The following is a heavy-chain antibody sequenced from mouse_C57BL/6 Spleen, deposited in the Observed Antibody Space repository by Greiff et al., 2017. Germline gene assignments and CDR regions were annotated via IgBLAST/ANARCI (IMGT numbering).Heavy chain of an antibody. Sequence: QVQLQQSGAELVKPGASVKISCKASGYAFSSYWMNWVKQRPGKGLEWIGQIYPGDGDTNYNGKFKGKATLTADQSSSTAYMQLSSLTSEESAVYFCARRRVDDYDGFAYWGQGTLVTVSA. CDR2: IYPGDGDT. CDR1: GYAFSSYW. CDR3: ARRRVDDYDGFAY. D-gene: IGHD2-4*01. J-gene: IGHJ3*01. V-gene: IGHV1-80*01.